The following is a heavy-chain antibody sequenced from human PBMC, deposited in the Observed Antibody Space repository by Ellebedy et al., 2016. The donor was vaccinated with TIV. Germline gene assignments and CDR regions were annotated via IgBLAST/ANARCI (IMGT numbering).Heavy chain of an antibody. V-gene: IGHV5-51*01. CDR2: IDLSDSDT. Sequence: PGGSLRLSCQGSAYSFINYWIVWVRQMPGRGLEWMGIIDLSDSDTRYSPSFQGQVTISADSSVTTAYLHFNSLKPSDTAVYYCAKLGHRATPDDPWGQGTLVTVSS. CDR1: AYSFINYW. CDR3: AKLGHRATPDDP. J-gene: IGHJ5*02. D-gene: IGHD1-14*01.